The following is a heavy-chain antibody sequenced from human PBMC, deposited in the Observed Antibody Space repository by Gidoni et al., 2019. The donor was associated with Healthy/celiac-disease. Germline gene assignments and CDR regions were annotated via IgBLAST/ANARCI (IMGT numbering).Heavy chain of an antibody. CDR1: GGTFSSYA. D-gene: IGHD2-15*01. V-gene: IGHV1-69*06. J-gene: IGHJ6*02. Sequence: QVQLVQSGAEVKKPGSSVKVSCKASGGTFSSYAISWVRQAPGQGLEWMGGIIPIFGTANYAQKFQGRVTITADKSTSTAYMELSSLRSEDTAVYYCARGSDCSGGSCFTQDYYYYGMDVWGQGTTVTVSS. CDR2: IIPIFGTA. CDR3: ARGSDCSGGSCFTQDYYYYGMDV.